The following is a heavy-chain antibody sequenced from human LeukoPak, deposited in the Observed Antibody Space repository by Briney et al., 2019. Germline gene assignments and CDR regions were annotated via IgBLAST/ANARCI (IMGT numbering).Heavy chain of an antibody. D-gene: IGHD2-2*01. CDR2: IKQDGSDK. J-gene: IGHJ6*03. Sequence: PGGSLRLSCAASGFTFSNYLMNWVRQAPGKGLEWVANIKQDGSDKYYLDSVKGRFTISRDNAKNSLSLQMNSLRAEDTAVYYCARDHVGYQLPNLRHYYYMDVWGKRTTVTISS. CDR3: ARDHVGYQLPNLRHYYYMDV. V-gene: IGHV3-7*01. CDR1: GFTFSNYL.